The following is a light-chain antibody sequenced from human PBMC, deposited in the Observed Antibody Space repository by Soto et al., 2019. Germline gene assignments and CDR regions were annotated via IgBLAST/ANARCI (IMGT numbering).Light chain of an antibody. CDR1: QNVDNY. CDR2: GTS. V-gene: IGKV3-20*01. CDR3: QQYGSSPRT. J-gene: IGKJ1*01. Sequence: DIVLTQSPGTLSLSTGERATLSCRASQNVDNYLAWYQQKPGQAPRLLIYGTSSRATGIPDRFSGSGSGTDFSLTVSNLEPEDFAVYYCQQYGSSPRTFGQGTKVEIK.